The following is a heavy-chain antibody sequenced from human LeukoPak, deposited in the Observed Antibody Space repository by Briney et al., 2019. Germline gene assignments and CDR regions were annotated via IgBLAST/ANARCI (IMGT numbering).Heavy chain of an antibody. CDR3: ARDFEISSG. D-gene: IGHD6-19*01. CDR1: GFTFSSYW. Sequence: GGSLRLSCVASGFTFSSYWMSWVRQAPGKGLEWVANIKQDESEKYYVDSVKGRFAISRDNAKNSLYLQMNSLRAEDTAVYYCARDFEISSGWGQGTLVTVSS. J-gene: IGHJ4*02. V-gene: IGHV3-7*01. CDR2: IKQDESEK.